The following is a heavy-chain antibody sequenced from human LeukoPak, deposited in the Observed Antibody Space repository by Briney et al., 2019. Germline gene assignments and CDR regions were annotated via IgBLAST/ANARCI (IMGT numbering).Heavy chain of an antibody. CDR3: ARDGPPSYYYDSRSDYFDY. CDR2: IIPIFGTA. CDR1: SYV. V-gene: IGHV1-69*01. J-gene: IGHJ4*02. D-gene: IGHD3-22*01. Sequence: SYVIRRGGEAPGQRVMRMGGIIPIFGTANYAQKFQGRVTITADESTSTAYMELSSLRSEDTAVYYCARDGPPSYYYDSRSDYFDYWGQGTLVTVSS.